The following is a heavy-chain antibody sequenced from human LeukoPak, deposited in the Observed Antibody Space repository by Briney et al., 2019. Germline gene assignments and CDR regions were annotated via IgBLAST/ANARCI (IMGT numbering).Heavy chain of an antibody. Sequence: GSLRLSCVASQFTFKNYWLHWDRQVPGRGLEWLSYISPDGSSTTYADSVRGRFTISRDNAKNTLYLQMNGLRAEDTAVYSCATAWSYWGQGTLVTVSS. D-gene: IGHD2-21*02. CDR1: QFTFKNYW. CDR2: ISPDGSST. CDR3: ATAWSY. V-gene: IGHV3-74*03. J-gene: IGHJ4*02.